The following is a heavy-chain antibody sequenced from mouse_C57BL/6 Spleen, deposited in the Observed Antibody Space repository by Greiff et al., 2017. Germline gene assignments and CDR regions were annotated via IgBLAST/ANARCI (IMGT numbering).Heavy chain of an antibody. D-gene: IGHD2-4*01. CDR2: IYPRSGNT. Sequence: LVESGAELARPGASVKLSCKASGYTFTSYGISWVKQRTGQGLEWIGEIYPRSGNTYYNEKFKGKATLTADKSSSTAYMELRSLTSEDSAVYFCARGDYDVAMDYWGQGTSVTVSS. CDR1: GYTFTSYG. V-gene: IGHV1-81*01. J-gene: IGHJ4*01. CDR3: ARGDYDVAMDY.